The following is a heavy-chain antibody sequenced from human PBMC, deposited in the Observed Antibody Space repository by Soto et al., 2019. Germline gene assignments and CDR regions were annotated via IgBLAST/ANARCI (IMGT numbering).Heavy chain of an antibody. CDR3: AKSLWDTSGWKTDY. CDR2: IYYSGSI. J-gene: IGHJ4*02. CDR1: GDSISSLY. D-gene: IGHD6-19*01. Sequence: LEPLSVTCTVSGDSISSLYLSWIRKPPGKGLEWIGYIYYSGSINYNPSLKSRVTISVDPSKNQFSLRLSSVTAADTAVYYCAKSLWDTSGWKTDYWGQGTLVTVSS. V-gene: IGHV4-59*01.